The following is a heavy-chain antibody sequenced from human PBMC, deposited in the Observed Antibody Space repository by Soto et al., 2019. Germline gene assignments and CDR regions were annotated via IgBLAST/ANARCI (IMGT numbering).Heavy chain of an antibody. Sequence: SGGSLRLSCTAFGFTFGDYAMSWFRQAPGKGLEWVSAISGSGGSTYYADSVKGRFTISRDNSKNTLYLQMNSLRAEDTAVYYCAKGPIGEYFDYWGQGTLVTVSS. V-gene: IGHV3-23*01. J-gene: IGHJ4*02. CDR3: AKGPIGEYFDY. CDR2: ISGSGGST. CDR1: GFTFGDYA. D-gene: IGHD3-10*01.